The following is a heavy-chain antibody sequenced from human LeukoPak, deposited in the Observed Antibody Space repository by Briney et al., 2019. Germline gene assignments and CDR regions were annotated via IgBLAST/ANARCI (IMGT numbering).Heavy chain of an antibody. D-gene: IGHD6-19*01. V-gene: IGHV3-74*01. CDR2: INSDGSIT. Sequence: GGSLRLSCAASGFTFSTYWMHWVRQAPGKGLVWVSRINSDGSITTYADSVKGRFTISRDNAKNTLYLQMNSLRAEDTAVYYCAKSLSGWYAFDIWGQGTMVTVSS. CDR3: AKSLSGWYAFDI. CDR1: GFTFSTYW. J-gene: IGHJ3*02.